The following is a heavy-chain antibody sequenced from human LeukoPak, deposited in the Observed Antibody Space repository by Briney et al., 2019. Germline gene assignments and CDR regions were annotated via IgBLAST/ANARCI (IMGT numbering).Heavy chain of an antibody. CDR2: IIPIFGTA. CDR3: ARVPLWNDQYYYYMDV. Sequence: ASVKVSCKASGGTFSSYAISWVRQAPGQGLEWMGGIIPIFGTANYAQKFQGRVTITADESTSTAYMELSSLRSEDTAVYYCARVPLWNDQYYYYMDVWGKGTTVTVSS. V-gene: IGHV1-69*01. CDR1: GGTFSSYA. J-gene: IGHJ6*03. D-gene: IGHD1-1*01.